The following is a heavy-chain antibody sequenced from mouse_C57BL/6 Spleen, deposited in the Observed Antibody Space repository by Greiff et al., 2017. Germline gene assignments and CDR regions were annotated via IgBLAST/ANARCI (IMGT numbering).Heavy chain of an antibody. Sequence: VQLQESGAELVRPGASVTLSCKASGYTFTDYEMHWVKQTPVHGLEWIGAIDPEPGGTAYNQKFKGKAILTADKSSSTAYMELRSLTSEDSAVYYCTIRWLLRSPYFDYWGQGTTLTVSS. CDR3: TIRWLLRSPYFDY. V-gene: IGHV1-15*01. D-gene: IGHD2-3*01. CDR2: IDPEPGGT. J-gene: IGHJ2*01. CDR1: GYTFTDYE.